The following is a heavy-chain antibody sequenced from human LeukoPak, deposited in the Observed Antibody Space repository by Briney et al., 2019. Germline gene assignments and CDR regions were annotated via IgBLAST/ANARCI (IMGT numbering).Heavy chain of an antibody. J-gene: IGHJ4*02. CDR2: ITSGSDNT. CDR1: GFSFTDYV. D-gene: IGHD7-27*01. CDR3: AKVPKTWGPNYYFDY. Sequence: GGSLRLSCVASGFSFTDYVMNWVRQTEKGLQWVSAITSGSDNTYYTDSVKGRFTISRDNSKNTLYLQMNSLRAEDTAVYYCAKVPKTWGPNYYFDYWGQGTLVTVSS. V-gene: IGHV3-23*01.